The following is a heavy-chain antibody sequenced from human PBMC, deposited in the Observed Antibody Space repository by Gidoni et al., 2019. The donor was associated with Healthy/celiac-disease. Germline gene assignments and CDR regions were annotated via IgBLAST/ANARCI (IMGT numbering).Heavy chain of an antibody. CDR3: ARSPYGDY. Sequence: QVQLQQWGAGLLKPSETLSLTCAVYGGSFSGYYWSWIRQPPGKGLEWIGEINHSGSTNYNPSLKSRVTISVDTSKNQFSLKLSSVTAADTAVYYCARSPYGDYWGQGTLVTVSS. CDR2: INHSGST. CDR1: GGSFSGYY. J-gene: IGHJ4*02. D-gene: IGHD4-17*01. V-gene: IGHV4-34*01.